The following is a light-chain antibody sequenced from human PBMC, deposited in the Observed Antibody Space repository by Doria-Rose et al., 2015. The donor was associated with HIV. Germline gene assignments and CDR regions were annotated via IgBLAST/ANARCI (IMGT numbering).Light chain of an antibody. J-gene: IGKJ1*01. V-gene: IGKV1-39*01. CDR1: QNIHLF. CDR3: QQSFGTPRT. Sequence: TQSPSSLSASVGDRVTITCRASQNIHLFLNWYQQRPGRVPKVLIYATSTLQSVVPSRFSGSGSGTDFTLTISSVQPEDFATYYCQQSFGTPRTFGPGTKVEMK. CDR2: ATS.